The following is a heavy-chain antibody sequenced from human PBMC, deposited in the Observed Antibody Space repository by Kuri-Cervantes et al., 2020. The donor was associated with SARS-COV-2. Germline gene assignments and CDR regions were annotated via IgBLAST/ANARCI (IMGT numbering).Heavy chain of an antibody. V-gene: IGHV1-46*01. D-gene: IGHD3-22*01. Sequence: ASVKVSCKASGYTFTSYYMHWVRQAPGQGLEWMGIINPSGGSTSYAQKFQGRVTITRDTSASTAYMELSSLRSEDTAVYYCASYYYDSSGYPALDIWGQGTMVTVSS. CDR1: GYTFTSYY. CDR2: INPSGGST. J-gene: IGHJ3*02. CDR3: ASYYYDSSGYPALDI.